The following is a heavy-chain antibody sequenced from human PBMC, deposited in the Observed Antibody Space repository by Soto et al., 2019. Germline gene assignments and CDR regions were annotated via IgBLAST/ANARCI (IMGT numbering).Heavy chain of an antibody. D-gene: IGHD3-9*01. CDR3: TTDHHLVDDILTGYSNVDY. CDR1: GFTFSNAW. Sequence: EVQLVESGGGLVKPGGSLRLSCAASGFTFSNAWMSWVRQAPGKGLEWVGRIKSKTDGGTTDYAAPVKGRFTISRDDSKNTLYLQMNSLKTEDTAVYYCTTDHHLVDDILTGYSNVDYWGQGTLVTVSS. CDR2: IKSKTDGGTT. J-gene: IGHJ4*02. V-gene: IGHV3-15*01.